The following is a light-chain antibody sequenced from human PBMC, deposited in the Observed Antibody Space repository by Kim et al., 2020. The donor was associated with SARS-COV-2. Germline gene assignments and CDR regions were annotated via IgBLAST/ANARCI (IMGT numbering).Light chain of an antibody. V-gene: IGLV1-51*01. CDR1: TSNIGNNY. J-gene: IGLJ3*02. CDR3: VTWDGSLSAGV. CDR2: DNN. Sequence: QSVLTQPPSVSAAPGQMVTISCSGNTSNIGNNYVSWYRQVPGRAPKAVIYDNNKRPSGIPDRFSGSKSGTSATLGITGLQTGDEAEYYCVTWDGSLSAGVFGGGTQLTVL.